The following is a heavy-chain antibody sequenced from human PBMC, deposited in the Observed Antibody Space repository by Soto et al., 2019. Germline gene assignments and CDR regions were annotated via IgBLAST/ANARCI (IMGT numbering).Heavy chain of an antibody. Sequence: QVQLGQSVAEVKKPGSSVKVSCKASGGTFSSYALSSMRQAPGQGMEWMGGIIRIFGTANYEQKFQGRVTITAHESTIKAYMEMSSLTSANTAGYYCARKAPRIAVAGPPGDDDDYYGMDVCGEGTPVTFSA. V-gene: IGHV1-69*01. CDR1: GGTFSSYA. CDR3: ARKAPRIAVAGPPGDDDDYYGMDV. J-gene: IGHJ6*04. CDR2: IIRIFGTA. D-gene: IGHD6-19*01.